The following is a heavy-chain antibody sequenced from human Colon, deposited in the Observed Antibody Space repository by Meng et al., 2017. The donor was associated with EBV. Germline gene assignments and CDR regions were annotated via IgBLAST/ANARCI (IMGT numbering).Heavy chain of an antibody. D-gene: IGHD4-17*01. V-gene: IGHV4-31*03. CDR1: GGSISSGNHY. J-gene: IGHJ2*01. Sequence: QVQLPESGPGPVNPSTTLSLTCTVSGGSISSGNHYWSWIRQHPGKGLEYIGYIYYSGSTYYNPSLKSRVIISVDTSKNQFSLRLNSVTAADTAVYYCASLYGDSSVWYLDLWGRGTLVTVSS. CDR3: ASLYGDSSVWYLDL. CDR2: IYYSGST.